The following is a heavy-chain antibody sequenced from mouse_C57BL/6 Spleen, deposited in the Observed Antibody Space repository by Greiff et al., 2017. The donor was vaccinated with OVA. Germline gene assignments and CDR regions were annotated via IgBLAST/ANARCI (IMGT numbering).Heavy chain of an antibody. J-gene: IGHJ3*01. CDR3: AKGDDGYPFAY. V-gene: IGHV1-59*01. CDR2: IDPSDNYT. D-gene: IGHD2-3*01. Sequence: QVQLQQPGAELVRPGTSVKLSCKASGYTFTSYWMHWVKQRPGQGLEWIGVIDPSDNYTNYNQKFKGKATLTVDTSSSTAYMQLSSLTSEDSAVYYCAKGDDGYPFAYWGQGTLVTVSA. CDR1: GYTFTSYW.